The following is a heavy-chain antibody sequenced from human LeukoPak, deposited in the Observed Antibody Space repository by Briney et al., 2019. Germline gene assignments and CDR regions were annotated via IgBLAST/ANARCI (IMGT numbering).Heavy chain of an antibody. CDR1: GGSLRSYY. CDR2: ITSSGTT. D-gene: IGHD3-9*01. V-gene: IGHV4-59*01. J-gene: IGHJ3*02. CDR3: ASSRPYYDILTGQSDDAFDI. Sequence: SSETLSLTCTVSGGSLRSYYWSWIRQPPGKGLEWIGYITSSGTTNYNPSLNSRVTITVDTSKKQFSLKLTAVTAADTAFYYCASSRPYYDILTGQSDDAFDIWGRGTMVTVSS.